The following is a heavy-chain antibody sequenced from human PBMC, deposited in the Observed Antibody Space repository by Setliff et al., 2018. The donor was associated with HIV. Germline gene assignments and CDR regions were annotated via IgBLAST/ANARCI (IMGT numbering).Heavy chain of an antibody. CDR2: VYSTGHT. CDR1: GASSIYF. Sequence: SETLSLTCTVSGASSIYFWGWIRQPPGKGLEWIGSVYSTGHTYYNPSHKSRLTMSVDTAKNRFSLKLISVTAADTAVYYCARDRALRFSKSPSFNYFDVWGQGALVTVSS. V-gene: IGHV4-39*07. D-gene: IGHD3-10*01. J-gene: IGHJ4*02. CDR3: ARDRALRFSKSPSFNYFDV.